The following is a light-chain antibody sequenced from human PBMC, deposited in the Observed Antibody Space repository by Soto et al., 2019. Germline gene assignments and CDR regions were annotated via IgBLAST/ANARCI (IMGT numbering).Light chain of an antibody. J-gene: IGKJ4*01. V-gene: IGKV3-15*01. CDR2: GSP. Sequence: EIVMTQSRDTLSVSPGERAALSCMASQSVSSNLAWYQQKPGQAPRLLIYGSPTRATGIPARFSGSGSGTDFTLKISRVEAEDVGVYYCMQARQCPRRTFGGGTKVDIK. CDR3: MQARQCPRRT. CDR1: QSVSSN.